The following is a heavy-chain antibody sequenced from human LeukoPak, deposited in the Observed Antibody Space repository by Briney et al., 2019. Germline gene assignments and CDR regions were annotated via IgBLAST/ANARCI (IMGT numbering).Heavy chain of an antibody. V-gene: IGHV4-61*02. CDR1: GGSISSGSYY. CDR3: PRSAYDILTGSSFDY. CDR2: IYTSGST. Sequence: SSQTLSLTCTVSGGSISSGSYYWSWIRQPAGNGLEWIGRIYTSGSTNYNPSLKSRVTISVDTSKNQFSLKLSSVTAADTAVYYWPRSAYDILTGSSFDYWGQGTLVTVSS. J-gene: IGHJ4*02. D-gene: IGHD3-9*01.